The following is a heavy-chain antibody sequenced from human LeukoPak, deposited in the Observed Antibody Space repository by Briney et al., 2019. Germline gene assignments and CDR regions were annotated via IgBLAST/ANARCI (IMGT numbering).Heavy chain of an antibody. CDR2: IYYSGST. Sequence: TSRTLSLTCTVSGGSISSGGYYWSWIRQHPGKGLEWIGYIYYSGSTYYNPSLKSRVTISVDTSKNQFSLKLSSVTAADTAVYYCARDSRGGYYYGMDVWGQGTTVTVSS. D-gene: IGHD3-16*01. J-gene: IGHJ6*02. CDR3: ARDSRGGYYYGMDV. CDR1: GGSISSGGYY. V-gene: IGHV4-31*03.